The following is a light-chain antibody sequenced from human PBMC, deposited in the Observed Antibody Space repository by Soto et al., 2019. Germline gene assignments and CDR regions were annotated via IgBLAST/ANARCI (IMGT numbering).Light chain of an antibody. V-gene: IGKV3-11*01. CDR1: QSIISSY. CDR2: DAS. CDR3: QQRSNWPRT. Sequence: EIVLTQSPGTLSLSPGKRATLSCRASQSIISSYLAWYQQKPGQTPRLLIYDASNRATGIPARFSGSGSGTDFTLTISSLEPGDFAVYYCQQRSNWPRTFGQGTKVDIK. J-gene: IGKJ1*01.